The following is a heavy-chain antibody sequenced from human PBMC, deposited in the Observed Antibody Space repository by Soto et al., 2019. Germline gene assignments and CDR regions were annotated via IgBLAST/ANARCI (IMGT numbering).Heavy chain of an antibody. J-gene: IGHJ4*02. CDR2: IYYSGST. V-gene: IGHV4-59*01. Sequence: SETLSLTCTVYGGSISSYYWSWIRQPPGKGLEWIGYIYYSGSTNYNPSLKSRVTISVDTSKNQFSLKLSSVTAADTAVYYCARVWGQWLGTYYFDYWGQGTLITVSS. D-gene: IGHD6-19*01. CDR3: ARVWGQWLGTYYFDY. CDR1: GGSISSYY.